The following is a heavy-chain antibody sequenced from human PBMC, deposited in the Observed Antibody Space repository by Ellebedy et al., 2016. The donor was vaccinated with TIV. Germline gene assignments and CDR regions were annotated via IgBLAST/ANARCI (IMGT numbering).Heavy chain of an antibody. CDR1: GFTVSSNY. CDR3: ARDSPGSSYFDY. Sequence: GGSLRLXCAASGFTVSSNYMSWVRQAPGKGLEWVSVIYSGGSTYYADSVKGRFTISRDNSKNTLYLQMNSLRAEDTAVYYCARDSPGSSYFDYWGQGTLVTVSS. J-gene: IGHJ4*02. D-gene: IGHD1-26*01. CDR2: IYSGGST. V-gene: IGHV3-66*01.